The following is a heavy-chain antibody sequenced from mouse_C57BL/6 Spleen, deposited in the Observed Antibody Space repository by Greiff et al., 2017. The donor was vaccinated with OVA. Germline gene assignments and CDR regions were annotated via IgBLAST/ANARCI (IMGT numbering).Heavy chain of an antibody. J-gene: IGHJ4*01. CDR1: GYTFTSYT. D-gene: IGHD2-4*01. CDR2: INPSSGYT. Sequence: VQLQESGAELARPGASVKMSCKASGYTFTSYTMHWVKQRPGQGLEWIGYINPSSGYTKYNQKFKDKATLTADKSSSTAYMQLSSLTSEDSAVYYCARIYYDYPYYAMDYWGQGTSVTVSS. CDR3: ARIYYDYPYYAMDY. V-gene: IGHV1-4*01.